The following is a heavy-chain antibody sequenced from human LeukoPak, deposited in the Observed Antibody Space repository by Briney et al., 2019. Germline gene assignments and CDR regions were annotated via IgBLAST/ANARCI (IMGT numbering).Heavy chain of an antibody. Sequence: GESLKISCKGSGYSFTSDWIGWVRQMPGKGLEWMGIIYPGDSDTRYSPSCQGQVTISADKSISTAYLQWSSVMDSDRGVYYCATYGDYTQFQHWGQGTLVTVSS. CDR1: GYSFTSDW. CDR2: IYPGDSDT. J-gene: IGHJ1*01. D-gene: IGHD4-17*01. CDR3: ATYGDYTQFQH. V-gene: IGHV5-51*01.